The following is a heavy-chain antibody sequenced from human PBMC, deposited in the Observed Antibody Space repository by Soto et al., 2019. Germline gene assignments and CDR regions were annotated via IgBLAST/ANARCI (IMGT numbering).Heavy chain of an antibody. V-gene: IGHV1-69*04. J-gene: IGHJ6*03. Sequence: SVKVSCKASGGTFSSYTISWVRQAPGQGLEWMGRIIPILGIANYAQKFQGRVTITADKSTSTAYMELSSLRSEDTAVYYCARDRATRATTVTTGYYYYMDVWGKGTTVTVSS. D-gene: IGHD4-17*01. CDR3: ARDRATRATTVTTGYYYYMDV. CDR2: IIPILGIA. CDR1: GGTFSSYT.